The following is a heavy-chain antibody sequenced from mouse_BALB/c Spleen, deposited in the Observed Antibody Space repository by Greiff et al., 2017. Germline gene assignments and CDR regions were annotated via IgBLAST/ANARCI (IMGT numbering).Heavy chain of an antibody. J-gene: IGHJ4*01. D-gene: IGHD2-2*01. CDR1: GFTFSSYT. V-gene: IGHV5-6-4*01. Sequence: EVQRVESGGGLVKPGGSLKLSCAASGFTFSSYTMSWVRQTPEKRLEWVATISSGGSYTYYPDSVKGRFTISRDNAKNTLYLQMSSLKSEDTAMYYCTREDGYGHYYAMDYWGQGTSVTVSS. CDR3: TREDGYGHYYAMDY. CDR2: ISSGGSYT.